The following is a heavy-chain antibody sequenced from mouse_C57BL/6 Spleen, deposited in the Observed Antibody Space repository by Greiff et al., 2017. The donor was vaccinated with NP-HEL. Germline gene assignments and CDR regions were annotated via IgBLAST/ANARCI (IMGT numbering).Heavy chain of an antibody. CDR3: ARSFITTVALDY. J-gene: IGHJ2*01. D-gene: IGHD1-1*01. CDR1: GFTFTDYY. V-gene: IGHV7-3*01. Sequence: EVKLMESGGGLVQPGGSLSLSCAASGFTFTDYYMSWVRQPPGKALEWLGFIRNKANGYTTEYSASVKGRFTISRDNSQSILYLQMNALRAEDSATYYCARSFITTVALDYWGQGTTLTVSS. CDR2: IRNKANGYTT.